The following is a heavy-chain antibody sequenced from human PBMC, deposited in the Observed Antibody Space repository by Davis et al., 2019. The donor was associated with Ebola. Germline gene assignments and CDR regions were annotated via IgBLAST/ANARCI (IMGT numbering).Heavy chain of an antibody. V-gene: IGHV4-34*01. D-gene: IGHD3-9*01. CDR3: AAGVLSTYYYGMDV. CDR2: INHSGST. CDR1: GGSFSGYY. Sequence: SETLSLTCAVYGGSFSGYYWSWIRQPPGKGLEWIGEINHSGSTNYNPSLKSRVTISVDTSKNQFSLKLSSVTAADTAVYYCAAGVLSTYYYGMDVWGQGTTVTVSS. J-gene: IGHJ6*02.